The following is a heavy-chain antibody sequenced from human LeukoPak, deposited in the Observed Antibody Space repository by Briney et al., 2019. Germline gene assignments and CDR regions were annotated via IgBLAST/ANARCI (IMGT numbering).Heavy chain of an antibody. CDR1: GYTFTSYG. CDR3: ARLVEAVAGTMWFDP. V-gene: IGHV1-18*01. Sequence: ASVKVSCKASGYTFTSYGISWVRQAPGQGLEWMGWISAYNGNTNYAQKLQGRVTMTTDTSTSTAYMELRSLRSDDTAVYYCARLVEAVAGTMWFDPWGQGTLVTVSS. D-gene: IGHD6-19*01. J-gene: IGHJ5*02. CDR2: ISAYNGNT.